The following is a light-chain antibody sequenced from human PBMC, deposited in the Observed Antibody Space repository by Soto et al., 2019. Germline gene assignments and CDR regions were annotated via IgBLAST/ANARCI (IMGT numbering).Light chain of an antibody. CDR1: QDISSL. CDR3: QQLKSYPIT. V-gene: IGKV1-9*01. J-gene: IGKJ5*01. CDR2: GAS. Sequence: DIQLTQSPSLLFASEGDRLTITCRASQDISSLLAWYQQKPGKAPKVLIYGASTLEGGVPSRFSGGGSGTEFTLTIDSLQPEDFAAYYCQQLKSYPITFGQGTRLEIK.